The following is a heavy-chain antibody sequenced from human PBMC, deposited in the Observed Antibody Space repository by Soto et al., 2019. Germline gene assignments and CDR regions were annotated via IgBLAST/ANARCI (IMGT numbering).Heavy chain of an antibody. CDR1: GFTFSGSA. J-gene: IGHJ4*02. Sequence: PGGSLRLSCAASGFTFSGSAMHWVRQASGKGLEWVGRIRSKANSYATAYAASVKGRFTTSRDDSKNTAYLQMNSLKTEDTAVYYCTRHLDEFDYWGQGTLVTVS. CDR2: IRSKANSYAT. CDR3: TRHLDEFDY. V-gene: IGHV3-73*01.